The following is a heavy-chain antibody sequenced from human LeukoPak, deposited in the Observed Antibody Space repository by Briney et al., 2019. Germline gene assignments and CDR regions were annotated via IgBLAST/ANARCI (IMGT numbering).Heavy chain of an antibody. CDR2: IYVADSDT. D-gene: IGHD5-18*01. CDR1: GYSFTTYW. Sequence: GESLKISCKGSGYSFTTYWIVWVRQMPGKGLEWMAIIYVADSDTRYSPSFQGQVTISADKSISTAYLQWSSLKASDTAMYYCARRGYSYGYGGAFDPWGQGTLVTVSS. J-gene: IGHJ5*02. V-gene: IGHV5-51*01. CDR3: ARRGYSYGYGGAFDP.